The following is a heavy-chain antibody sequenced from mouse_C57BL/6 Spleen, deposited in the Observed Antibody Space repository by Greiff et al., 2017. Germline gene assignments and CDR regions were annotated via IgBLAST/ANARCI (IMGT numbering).Heavy chain of an antibody. V-gene: IGHV1-52*01. D-gene: IGHD1-1*01. CDR2: IDPSDSET. CDR3: ARNYYGSSYYYAMDY. Sequence: QVQLQQPGAELVRPGSSVKLSCKASGYTFTSYWMHWVKQRPIQGLEWIGNIDPSDSETHYNQKFKDKATLTVDKSSSTAYMQLSSLTSEDSAVXYCARNYYGSSYYYAMDYWGQGTSVTVSS. CDR1: GYTFTSYW. J-gene: IGHJ4*01.